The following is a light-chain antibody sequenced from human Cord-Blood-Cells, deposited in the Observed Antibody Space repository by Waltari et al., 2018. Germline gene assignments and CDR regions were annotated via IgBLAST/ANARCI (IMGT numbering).Light chain of an antibody. Sequence: AIQLTQSPSPLSASVVDRVTITCRASQGISSALAWYQQKPGKAPKLLIYSASSLESGVPSRFSGSGSGTDFTLTISSLQPEDFATYYCQQFNSYPQGYTFGQGTKLEIK. CDR2: SAS. CDR1: QGISSA. V-gene: IGKV1-13*02. J-gene: IGKJ2*01. CDR3: QQFNSYPQGYT.